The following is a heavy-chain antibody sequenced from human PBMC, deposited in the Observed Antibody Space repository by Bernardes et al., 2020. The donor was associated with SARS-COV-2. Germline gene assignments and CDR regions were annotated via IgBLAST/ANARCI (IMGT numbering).Heavy chain of an antibody. D-gene: IGHD2-8*02. CDR3: AKDVFWWQLDS. V-gene: IGHV3-23*01. CDR2: IGGDGNT. CDR1: GFSFSANA. Sequence: GGSLRLSCAASGFSFSANAMSWVRQAPGKGLEWVSGIGGDGNTHYTDSVRGRFSISRDNSNNMLFLQMDNLRAEDTAMYYCAKDVFWWQLDSWGQGALVTGSS. J-gene: IGHJ4*02.